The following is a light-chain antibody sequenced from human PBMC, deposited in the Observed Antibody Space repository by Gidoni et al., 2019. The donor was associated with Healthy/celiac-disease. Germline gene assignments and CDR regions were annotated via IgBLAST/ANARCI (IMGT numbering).Light chain of an antibody. J-gene: IGKJ4*01. CDR3: QQRSNWPLG. CDR1: QIVSSY. V-gene: IGKV3-11*01. Sequence: EIVLTQSPATLSLSPGERATLPCRARQIVSSYLAWYQQKHGQGPRLLIYDAYNGATGIPARFSGSGSGTDFTLTISSLEPEDFAVYYCQQRSNWPLGFGGXTKVEIK. CDR2: DAY.